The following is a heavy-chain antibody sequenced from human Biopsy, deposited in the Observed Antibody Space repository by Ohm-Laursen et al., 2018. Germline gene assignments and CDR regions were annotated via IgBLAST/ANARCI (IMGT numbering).Heavy chain of an antibody. CDR1: GYTFTGHY. J-gene: IGHJ4*02. Sequence: ASVKVSCKASGYTFTGHYMHWVRQAPGQGLEWMGWINPNGGDTNYAQKFQGRVTMTTDTSVSTAYMELSGLTFDDTAVYYCARASMIRGVMDVDYWGQGTPVIVSS. D-gene: IGHD3-10*01. CDR3: ARASMIRGVMDVDY. CDR2: INPNGGDT. V-gene: IGHV1-2*02.